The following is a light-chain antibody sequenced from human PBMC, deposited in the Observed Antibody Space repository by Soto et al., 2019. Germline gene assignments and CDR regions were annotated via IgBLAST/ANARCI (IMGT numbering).Light chain of an antibody. CDR2: EVT. J-gene: IGLJ3*02. CDR3: SSYTSSSTLV. V-gene: IGLV2-14*01. Sequence: QSALTQPASVSGSPGQSITISCTGTRSDVGGYKYVSWYQHHPGKAPKLMIYEVTNRPSGVSNRFSGSKSGNTASLTISGLQAEDEADYYCSSYTSSSTLVFGGGTQLTVL. CDR1: RSDVGGYKY.